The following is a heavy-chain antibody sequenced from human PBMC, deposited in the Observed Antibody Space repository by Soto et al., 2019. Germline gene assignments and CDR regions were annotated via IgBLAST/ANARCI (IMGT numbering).Heavy chain of an antibody. CDR3: ERWSYLDY. CDR2: ISGSDGKT. V-gene: IGHV3-23*01. CDR1: GFSFGSYA. Sequence: GGSLRLSCAASGFSFGSYALSWVRQAPGKGLEWVSTISGSDGKTFCADSVKGRFSISRDTSQNTLYLRMNSLRADDTAIYYCERWSYLDYWGQGTRVTVSS. D-gene: IGHD3-3*01. J-gene: IGHJ4*02.